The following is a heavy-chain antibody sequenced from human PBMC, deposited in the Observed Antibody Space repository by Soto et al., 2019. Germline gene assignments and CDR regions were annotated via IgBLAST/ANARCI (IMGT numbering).Heavy chain of an antibody. V-gene: IGHV3-48*02. CDR1: GFTFSSYS. CDR2: ISSSSSTI. D-gene: IGHD3-22*01. J-gene: IGHJ4*02. Sequence: GGSMRLSCAASGFTFSSYSMNWVRQDPGKGLEWVSYISSSSSTIYYADSVKGRFTISRDNAKNSLYLQMNSLRDEDTAVYYCARDDYYDTSGYLALFDYWGQGTLVTVSS. CDR3: ARDDYYDTSGYLALFDY.